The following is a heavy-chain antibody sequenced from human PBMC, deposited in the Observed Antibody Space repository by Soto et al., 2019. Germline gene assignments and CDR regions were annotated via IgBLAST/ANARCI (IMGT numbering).Heavy chain of an antibody. D-gene: IGHD3-10*01. CDR2: SNPSDGGT. Sequence: QVQLVQSGAEVKMPGASVKVSCKASTYTFTTYTFHWVRQAHGQGLEWMGMSNPSDGGTTYAQKFQDRVTLSNDPSTGTVYMEMSSLRSEDTAVYYCARARGLPYYFDLWGQGTLVTVSS. CDR3: ARARGLPYYFDL. V-gene: IGHV1-46*01. J-gene: IGHJ4*02. CDR1: TYTFTTYT.